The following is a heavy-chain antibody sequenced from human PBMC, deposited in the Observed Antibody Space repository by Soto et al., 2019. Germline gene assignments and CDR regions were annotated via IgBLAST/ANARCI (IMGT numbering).Heavy chain of an antibody. D-gene: IGHD4-17*01. J-gene: IGHJ4*02. CDR2: IYGGGST. CDR3: ARDGYGDTGHTL. Sequence: PGGSLRLSCAASGFTVSSNYMSWVRQAPGKGLEWVSVIYGGGSTFYADSVKGRFTISRHNSKNTLYLQMNSLRPEDTAVYYCARDGYGDTGHTLWGQGALVTVSS. CDR1: GFTVSSNY. V-gene: IGHV3-53*04.